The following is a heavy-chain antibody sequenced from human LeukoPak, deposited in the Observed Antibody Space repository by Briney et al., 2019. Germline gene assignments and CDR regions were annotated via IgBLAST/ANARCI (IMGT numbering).Heavy chain of an antibody. CDR1: GYTFTSYD. D-gene: IGHD1-26*01. V-gene: IGHV1-8*03. CDR3: ARGRGSYRENWFDP. J-gene: IGHJ5*02. CDR2: MNPNSGNT. Sequence: ASVKVSCKASGYTFTSYDINWVRQATGQGLEWIGWMNPNSGNTGYAQKFQGRVTITRNTSISTAYMELSSLRSEDTAVYYCARGRGSYRENWFDPWGQGTLVTVSS.